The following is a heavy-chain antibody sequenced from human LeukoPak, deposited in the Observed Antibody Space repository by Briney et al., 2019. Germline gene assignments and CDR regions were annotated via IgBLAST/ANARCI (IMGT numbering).Heavy chain of an antibody. J-gene: IGHJ4*02. CDR3: ARNQWELPFDY. D-gene: IGHD1-26*01. Sequence: SETLSLTCTVSGGSISSGSYYWSWIRQPAGKGLEWIGRIYTSGSTNYNPSLKSRVTISVDTSKNQFSLKLSSVTAADTAVYHCARNQWELPFDYWGQGTLVTVSS. CDR1: GGSISSGSYY. V-gene: IGHV4-61*02. CDR2: IYTSGST.